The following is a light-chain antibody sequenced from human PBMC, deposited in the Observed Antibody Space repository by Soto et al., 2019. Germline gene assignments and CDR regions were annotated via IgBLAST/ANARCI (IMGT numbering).Light chain of an antibody. J-gene: IGKJ2*01. CDR2: AAS. Sequence: DIQMTQSPSSLSASVGDTVTITCRASQTISIYLNWYPQKPGKAPQVLIHAASNSQSGAPSTFSGSGSGTDFTLTIVSPQPEDFATYYCQQSYSTPYPFGHGTKLEI. CDR3: QQSYSTPYP. V-gene: IGKV1-39*01. CDR1: QTISIY.